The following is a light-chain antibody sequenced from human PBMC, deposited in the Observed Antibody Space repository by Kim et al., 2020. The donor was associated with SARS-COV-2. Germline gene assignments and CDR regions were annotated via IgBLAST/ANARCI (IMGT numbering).Light chain of an antibody. CDR1: KLGDKY. V-gene: IGLV3-1*01. Sequence: SYELTQPPSVSVSPGQTASITCSGDKLGDKYACWYQQKPGQSPMVVIYQDNKRPSGIPERFSGSNSGNTATLTISGTQAMDEADYYCQTWDSSTVVFGGGTQVTVL. CDR2: QDN. CDR3: QTWDSSTVV. J-gene: IGLJ2*01.